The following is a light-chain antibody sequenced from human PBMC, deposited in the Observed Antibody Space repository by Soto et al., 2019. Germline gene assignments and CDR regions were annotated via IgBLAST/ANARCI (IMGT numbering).Light chain of an antibody. CDR2: KAS. V-gene: IGKV1-5*03. CDR3: QQYNSISLLT. Sequence: DIQMTQSPSTLSSSVGDRFTITCRSSQSISNWLAWYQQKPGKAPKLLIYKASTLESGVPSRFSGSGSGTEFTLTISSLQPDDFATYYCQQYNSISLLTFGGGTKVDIK. J-gene: IGKJ4*01. CDR1: QSISNW.